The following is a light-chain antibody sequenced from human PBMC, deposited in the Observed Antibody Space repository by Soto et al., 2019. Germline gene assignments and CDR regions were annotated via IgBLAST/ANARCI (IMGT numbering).Light chain of an antibody. Sequence: DLQMTKSPSTLSASLGARVPITCRASQGISRWLAWYQQRPGKAPKLLIYDASTLHSGVSSRFSGSGSGTEFTLTISSLQPEDSATYYCQQYTTYWTFGQGTKVDIK. V-gene: IGKV1-5*01. CDR3: QQYTTYWT. J-gene: IGKJ1*01. CDR1: QGISRW. CDR2: DAS.